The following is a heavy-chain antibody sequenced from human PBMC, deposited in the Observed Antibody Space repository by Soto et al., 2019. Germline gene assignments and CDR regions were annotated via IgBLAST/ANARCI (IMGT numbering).Heavy chain of an antibody. V-gene: IGHV3-15*01. CDR2: IKSKTDGGTT. Sequence: GGSLRLSCAASGFTFSNAWMSWVRQAPGKGLEWVGRIKSKTDGGTTDYAAPVKGRFTISRDDSKNTLYLQMNSLKTEDTAVYYCTTGPGYSYGIDYWGQGTLVTVSS. J-gene: IGHJ4*02. D-gene: IGHD5-18*01. CDR3: TTGPGYSYGIDY. CDR1: GFTFSNAW.